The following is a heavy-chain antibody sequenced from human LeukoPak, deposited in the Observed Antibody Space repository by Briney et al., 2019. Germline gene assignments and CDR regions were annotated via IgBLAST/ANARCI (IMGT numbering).Heavy chain of an antibody. CDR1: GFTFSSYG. J-gene: IGHJ4*02. CDR2: IRYDGGNK. CDR3: AKDLPAAYFDY. Sequence: PGGSLRLSCAASGFTFSSYGMHWVRRAPGKGLEWVAFIRYDGGNKYYADSVKGRFTISRDNSKNTLYLQMNSLRAEDTAVYYCAKDLPAAYFDYWGQGTLVTVSS. D-gene: IGHD2-2*01. V-gene: IGHV3-30*02.